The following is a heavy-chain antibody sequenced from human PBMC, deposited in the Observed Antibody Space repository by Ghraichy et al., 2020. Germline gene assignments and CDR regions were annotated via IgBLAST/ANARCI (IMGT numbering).Heavy chain of an antibody. J-gene: IGHJ4*02. CDR2: ISSSGSTI. CDR1: GFTFSDYY. D-gene: IGHD1-26*01. Sequence: LRLSCAASGFTFSDYYMSWIRQAPGKGLEWVSYISSSGSTIYYADSVKGRFTISRDNAKNSLYLQMNSLRAEDTAVYYCARDPGVGEVGATGPFDYWGQGTLVTVSS. CDR3: ARDPGVGEVGATGPFDY. V-gene: IGHV3-11*01.